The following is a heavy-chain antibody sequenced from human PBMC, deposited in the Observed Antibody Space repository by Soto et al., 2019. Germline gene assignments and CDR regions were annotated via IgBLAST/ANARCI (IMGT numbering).Heavy chain of an antibody. CDR1: GYTFTSYD. Sequence: GASVKVSCKASGYTFTSYDINWVRQATGQGLEWMGWMNPNSGNTGYAQKFRGRVTMTRDTSISTAYMELSSLTSEDTAVYYCAKVERYYYDSSGYYSSPLFWGQATLVTVSS. J-gene: IGHJ4*02. D-gene: IGHD3-22*01. CDR2: MNPNSGNT. V-gene: IGHV1-8*01. CDR3: AKVERYYYDSSGYYSSPLF.